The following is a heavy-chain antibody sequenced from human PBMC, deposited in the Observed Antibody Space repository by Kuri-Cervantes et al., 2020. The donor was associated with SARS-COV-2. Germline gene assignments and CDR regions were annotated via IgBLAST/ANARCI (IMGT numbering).Heavy chain of an antibody. CDR2: ISWNSGSI. D-gene: IGHD6-6*01. CDR3: AKDRRGYSSSADDAFDI. J-gene: IGHJ3*02. V-gene: IGHV3-9*01. CDR1: GGSIKSYY. Sequence: GGSLRLSCTVSGGSIKSYYWSWIRQPPGKGLEWVSGISWNSGSIGYADSVKGRFTISRDNAKNPLYLQMNSLRAEDTALYYCAKDRRGYSSSADDAFDIWGQGTMVTVSS.